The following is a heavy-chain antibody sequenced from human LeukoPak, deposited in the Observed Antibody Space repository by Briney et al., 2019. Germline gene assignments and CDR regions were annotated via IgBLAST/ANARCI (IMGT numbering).Heavy chain of an antibody. J-gene: IGHJ4*02. Sequence: GSLRLSCAVSGFTFSSYWMTWVRQAPGKGLQWVANINQDGREKYYMGSMKGRLNISRDNTENSVFLQLTSLRPEDTGIYFCAKGRDYGDYWGQGTLVAVSS. CDR2: INQDGREK. CDR1: GFTFSSYW. V-gene: IGHV3-7*01. CDR3: AKGRDYGDY.